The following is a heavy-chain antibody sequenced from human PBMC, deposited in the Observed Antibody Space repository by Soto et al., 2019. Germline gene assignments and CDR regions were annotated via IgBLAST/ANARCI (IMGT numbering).Heavy chain of an antibody. CDR1: GFTFSSYW. J-gene: IGHJ4*02. V-gene: IGHV3-74*01. CDR2: INSDGSST. CDR3: ARDYYDSFFDY. D-gene: IGHD3-22*01. Sequence: GGSLRLSCAASGFTFSSYWMHWVRQAPGKGLVWVSRINSDGSSTSYADSVKGRFTISRDNAKNSLYLQMNSLRAEDTAVYYCARDYYDSFFDYWGQGTLVTVSS.